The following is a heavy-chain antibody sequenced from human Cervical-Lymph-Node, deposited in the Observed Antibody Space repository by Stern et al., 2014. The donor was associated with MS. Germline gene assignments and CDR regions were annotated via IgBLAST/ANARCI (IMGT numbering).Heavy chain of an antibody. D-gene: IGHD1-26*01. CDR2: SLPIFGTA. CDR1: GGTFSSYA. CDR3: ARGELKEGLVRGMDV. Sequence: VQLVESGAEVKKPGASVKVSCKASGGTFSSYAIRWVRKAPGQGLEWMGGSLPIFGTANYAQKCQGRVTITADESTSTAYMELSSLRSEDTAVYYCARGELKEGLVRGMDVWGQGTTVTVSS. J-gene: IGHJ6*02. V-gene: IGHV1-69*01.